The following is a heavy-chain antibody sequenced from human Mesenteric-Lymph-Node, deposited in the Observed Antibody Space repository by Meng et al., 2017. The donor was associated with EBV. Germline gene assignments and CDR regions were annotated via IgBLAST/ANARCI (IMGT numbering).Heavy chain of an antibody. J-gene: IGHJ4*02. V-gene: IGHV1-69-2*01. D-gene: IGHD5-12*01. CDR2: VDPKDAET. CDR3: AAGSGYDTSPFDC. Sequence: VQLVQAGAEVKKPGATVKISCQVSGYTFTDYYMHWVRQAPGKGLQWLGLVDPKDAETIYAERFQGRITITADTSTDTTYMELSSLRSDDTAVYFCAAGSGYDTSPFDCWGQGTLVTVSS. CDR1: GYTFTDYY.